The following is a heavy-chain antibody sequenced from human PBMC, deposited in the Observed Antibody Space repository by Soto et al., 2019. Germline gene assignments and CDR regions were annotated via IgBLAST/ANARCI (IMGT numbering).Heavy chain of an antibody. Sequence: SETLSLTCTVSGGSISSSSYYWGWIRQPPGKGLEWIGSIYYSGSTYYNPSLKSRVTISVDTSKNQFSLKLSSVTAADTAVYYCARLKQWLVLDYWGQGTLVTVSS. CDR1: GGSISSSSYY. CDR2: IYYSGST. D-gene: IGHD6-19*01. CDR3: ARLKQWLVLDY. V-gene: IGHV4-39*01. J-gene: IGHJ4*02.